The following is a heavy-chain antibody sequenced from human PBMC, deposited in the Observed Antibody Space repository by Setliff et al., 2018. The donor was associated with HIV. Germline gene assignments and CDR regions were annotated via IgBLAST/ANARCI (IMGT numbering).Heavy chain of an antibody. CDR3: TRDIGEAYYNFWDAYEYFDY. D-gene: IGHD3-3*01. CDR2: IRSQAYGGTP. V-gene: IGHV3-49*04. Sequence: PGGSLRLSCAASGLTFSSYWMSWVRQAPGKGLEWVGFIRSQAYGGTPEYAASVKGRFTISRDDSKSIAYLQMNSLKTEDTAVYYCTRDIGEAYYNFWDAYEYFDYWGQGTQVTVSS. J-gene: IGHJ4*02. CDR1: GLTFSSYW.